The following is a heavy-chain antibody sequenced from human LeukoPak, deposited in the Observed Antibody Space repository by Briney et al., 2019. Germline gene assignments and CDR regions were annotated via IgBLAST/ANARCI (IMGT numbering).Heavy chain of an antibody. J-gene: IGHJ4*02. CDR2: ISSSSSYI. Sequence: PGGSLRLSCAASGFTFSSYSMNWVRQAPGKGLEWVSSISSSSSYIYYADSVKGRFTISRDNAKSSLYLQMNSLRAEDTAVYYCASTKGPVPAANDYWGQGTLVTVSS. CDR1: GFTFSSYS. V-gene: IGHV3-21*01. D-gene: IGHD2-2*01. CDR3: ASTKGPVPAANDY.